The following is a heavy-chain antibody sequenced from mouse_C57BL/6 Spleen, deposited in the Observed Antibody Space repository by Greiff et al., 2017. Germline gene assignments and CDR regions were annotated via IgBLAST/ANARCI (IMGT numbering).Heavy chain of an antibody. CDR1: GYTFTSYW. V-gene: IGHV1-69*01. Sequence: QVQLQQPGAELVMPGASVKLSCKASGYTFTSYWMHWVKQRPGPGLEWIGEIDPSDSYTNYNQKFKGKSTLTVDTSSSTAYMQLSSLTSEDSAVYYCARWGCSWYFDVWGTGTTVTVSS. CDR2: IDPSDSYT. D-gene: IGHD6-1*01. CDR3: ARWGCSWYFDV. J-gene: IGHJ1*03.